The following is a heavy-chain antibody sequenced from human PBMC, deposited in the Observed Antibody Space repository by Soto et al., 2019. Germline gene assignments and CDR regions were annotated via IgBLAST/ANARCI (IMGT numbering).Heavy chain of an antibody. D-gene: IGHD6-13*01. Sequence: PGGSLRLSCTASKFSFKNYWMHWVRQVPGKGPAWVSRINHDGSKTEYADSVKGRFTISRDNTKNTLYLQMNSLRVEDTAMYYCVREPWGFSGTWYDYWGQGTLVTVSS. CDR2: INHDGSKT. J-gene: IGHJ4*02. CDR1: KFSFKNYW. CDR3: VREPWGFSGTWYDY. V-gene: IGHV3-74*01.